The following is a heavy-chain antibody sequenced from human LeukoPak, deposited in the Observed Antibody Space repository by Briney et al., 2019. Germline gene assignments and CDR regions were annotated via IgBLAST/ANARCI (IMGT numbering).Heavy chain of an antibody. CDR1: GGSIRTGSYY. CDR3: ARDSSSPRVKYFQH. Sequence: SETLSLTCTVSGGSIRTGSYYWSWIRQPAGNELQWIGRIFTSGSPNYNPSHKSRVTVSLDTSKNQFSLKLSSVTAADTAVYYCARDSSSPRVKYFQHWGQGTLVTVSS. CDR2: IFTSGSP. J-gene: IGHJ1*01. V-gene: IGHV4-61*02. D-gene: IGHD6-6*01.